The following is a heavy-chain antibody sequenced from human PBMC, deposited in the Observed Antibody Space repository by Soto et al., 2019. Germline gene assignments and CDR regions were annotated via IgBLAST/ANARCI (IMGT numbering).Heavy chain of an antibody. Sequence: EVHLVESGGGLVQPGRSLRLSCVASGFAFDDYAMHWVRQAPGKGLEWVSGISWHSGDIGYADSVKGRFTISRDNAENSLYLQMNSLRTDDTALYYCAKGRGGSLYHGLDVWGQGTTVTVSS. CDR2: ISWHSGDI. V-gene: IGHV3-9*01. CDR3: AKGRGGSLYHGLDV. J-gene: IGHJ6*02. CDR1: GFAFDDYA. D-gene: IGHD2-2*02.